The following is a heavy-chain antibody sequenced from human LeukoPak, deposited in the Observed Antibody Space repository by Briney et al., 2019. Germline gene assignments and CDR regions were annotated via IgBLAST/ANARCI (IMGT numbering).Heavy chain of an antibody. CDR3: AGSYCSSTSCYDGFWFDP. J-gene: IGHJ5*02. D-gene: IGHD2-2*01. CDR2: MNPNSGNT. V-gene: IGHV1-8*01. CDR1: GYTFTSYD. Sequence: ASVKVSCKASGYTFTSYDINWVRQATGQGLEWMGWMNPNSGNTGYAQKFQGRVTMTRNTSISTAYMELSSLRSEDTAVYYCAGSYCSSTSCYDGFWFDPWGQGTLVTVSS.